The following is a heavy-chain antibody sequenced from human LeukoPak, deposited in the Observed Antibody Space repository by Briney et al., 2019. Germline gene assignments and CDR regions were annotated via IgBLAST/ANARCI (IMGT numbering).Heavy chain of an antibody. Sequence: ASVKVSCKASGYTLTRYYIHWVRQAPGQGLEWMGWINPDSADTNYAQKFQGRVTMTRDTSISTAYMELGKLRSDDTAVYYCARDLAGRYCSGTSCYTFIRDTYFDYWGQGTLVTVSS. CDR1: GYTLTRYY. D-gene: IGHD2-2*02. J-gene: IGHJ4*02. CDR3: ARDLAGRYCSGTSCYTFIRDTYFDY. V-gene: IGHV1-2*02. CDR2: INPDSADT.